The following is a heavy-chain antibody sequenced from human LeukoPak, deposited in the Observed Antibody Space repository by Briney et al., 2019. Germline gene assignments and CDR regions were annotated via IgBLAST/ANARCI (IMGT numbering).Heavy chain of an antibody. J-gene: IGHJ4*02. CDR2: ISYDGSNK. CDR3: ATLRPGGDY. D-gene: IGHD1-14*01. Sequence: GRSLRLSCAASGFTFSSYAMHWVRQAPGKGLEWVAVISYDGSNKYYADSVKGRFTISRDNSKNTLYLQMNSLRAEDTAVYYCATLRPGGDYWGQGTLVTVSS. CDR1: GFTFSSYA. V-gene: IGHV3-30*14.